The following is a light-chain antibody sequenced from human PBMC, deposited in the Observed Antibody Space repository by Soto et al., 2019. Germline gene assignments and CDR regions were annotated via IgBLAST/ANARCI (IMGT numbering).Light chain of an antibody. CDR3: QQRSDWRWT. CDR2: DTS. Sequence: EIVMTQSPATLSVSPGGSTILSCRASQTVNNYLAWYQQKPGQAPRLLIYDTSKRAPGVPARFIGSGSGTAFTLTIDIVEPEDYAIYYCQQRSDWRWTFGQGTKVDI. CDR1: QTVNNY. V-gene: IGKV3-11*01. J-gene: IGKJ1*01.